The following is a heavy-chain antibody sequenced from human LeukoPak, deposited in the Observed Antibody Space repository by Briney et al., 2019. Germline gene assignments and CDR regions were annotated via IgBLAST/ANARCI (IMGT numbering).Heavy chain of an antibody. CDR1: GFTFDNYG. J-gene: IGHJ5*02. V-gene: IGHV3-20*04. CDR2: IHWNGGTT. D-gene: IGHD3-10*01. CDR3: ARIRSGSYNGWFDP. Sequence: GGSLRLSCAASGFTFDNYGMAWVRQAPGKGLEWVSYIHWNGGTTGYADSVKGRFTISRDNAKNSLYLQMDSLRAEDTALYYCARIRSGSYNGWFDPWGQGTLVTVSS.